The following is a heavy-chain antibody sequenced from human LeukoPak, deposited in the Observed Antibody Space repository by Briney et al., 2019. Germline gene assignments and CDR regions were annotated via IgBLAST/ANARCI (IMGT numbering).Heavy chain of an antibody. CDR2: ISYDGSNK. V-gene: IGHV3-30-3*01. CDR3: ARDSSDWLQLDY. CDR1: GFTFSIYA. Sequence: PGRSLRLSCAASGFTFSIYAMRWVRQAPGKGLEWVAVISYDGSNKYYADSVKGRFTISRDNSKNTLYLQMNSLRAEDTAVYYCARDSSDWLQLDYWGQGTLVTVSS. D-gene: IGHD3-9*01. J-gene: IGHJ4*02.